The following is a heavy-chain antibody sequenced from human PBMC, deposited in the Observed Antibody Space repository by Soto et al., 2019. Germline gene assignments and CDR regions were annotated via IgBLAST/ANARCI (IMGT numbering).Heavy chain of an antibody. V-gene: IGHV1-69*01. Sequence: QVQLVQSGAEVKKPGSSVKVSCKASGGTFSSYAITWVRQAPGQGLEWMGGIIPIFGTANYAQKFQGRVTITAHESTSPAYIELSRRSSEETAEYYCARPRRAGYYDDFDHWGQGTRVSVCS. J-gene: IGHJ4*02. CDR3: ARPRRAGYYDDFDH. CDR2: IIPIFGTA. D-gene: IGHD3-22*01. CDR1: GGTFSSYA.